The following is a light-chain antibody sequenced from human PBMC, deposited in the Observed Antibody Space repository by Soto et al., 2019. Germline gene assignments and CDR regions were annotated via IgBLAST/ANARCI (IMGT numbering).Light chain of an antibody. Sequence: DIPMTQSPSTLSASVGDRVTITCRASQGISTWLAWYQQKPGKAPKALIYKASSLESGVPSRFSGSGSGTEFTLTISSLQPDDFATYYCQQYKSYYVTFGQGTKVEIK. CDR1: QGISTW. CDR2: KAS. V-gene: IGKV1-5*03. CDR3: QQYKSYYVT. J-gene: IGKJ2*01.